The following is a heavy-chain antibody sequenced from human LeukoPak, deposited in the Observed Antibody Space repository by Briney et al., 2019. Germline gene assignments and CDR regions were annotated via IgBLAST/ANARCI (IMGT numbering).Heavy chain of an antibody. Sequence: PGGSLRLSCAASGFTFSSYAMSWVRQPPGKGLEWVSAISGSGGTTYYADSVKGRFTISRDNSENTLYLQMNSLRAEDTAVYYCARQRTTVTYPDYWGQGTLVTVSS. CDR2: ISGSGGTT. CDR3: ARQRTTVTYPDY. D-gene: IGHD4-11*01. CDR1: GFTFSSYA. V-gene: IGHV3-23*01. J-gene: IGHJ4*02.